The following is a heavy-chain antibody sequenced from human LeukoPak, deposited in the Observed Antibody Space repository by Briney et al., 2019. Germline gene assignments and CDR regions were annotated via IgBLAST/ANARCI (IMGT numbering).Heavy chain of an antibody. D-gene: IGHD6-25*01. J-gene: IGHJ4*02. V-gene: IGHV3-21*01. CDR3: ARYSSGWPGYSDY. CDR2: ISSSSSYI. CDR1: GFTFSSYS. Sequence: TGGSLRLSCAASGFTFSSYSMNWVRQAPGKGLEWVSSISSSSSYIYYADSVKGRFTISRDNAKNSLYLQMNSLRAEDTAVYYCARYSSGWPGYSDYWGQGTLVTASS.